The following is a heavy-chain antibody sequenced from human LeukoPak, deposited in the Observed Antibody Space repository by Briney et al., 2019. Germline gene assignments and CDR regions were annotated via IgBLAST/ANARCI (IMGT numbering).Heavy chain of an antibody. CDR3: ARDTHVPMDV. CDR1: GFTFSDHY. Sequence: GGSLRHSCAASGFTFSDHYMNWVRQAPGKGLEWVGRTRDKAKSYTTEYAASVKGRFTVTRDDSKNSLSLQMNNVKTEDTAVYYCARDTHVPMDVWGKGTTVTVSS. J-gene: IGHJ6*04. V-gene: IGHV3-72*01. CDR2: TRDKAKSYTT.